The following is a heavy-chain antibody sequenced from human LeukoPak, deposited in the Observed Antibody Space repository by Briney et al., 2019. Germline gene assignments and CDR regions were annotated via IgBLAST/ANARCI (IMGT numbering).Heavy chain of an antibody. CDR3: ARDAYDFWSGERDY. V-gene: IGHV4-34*01. Sequence: SETLSLTCAVYGGSFSGYYWSWIRQPPGKGLEWIGEINHSGSTNYNPSLKSRVTISVDTSKNQFSLKLSSVTAADTAVYCCARDAYDFWSGERDYWGQGTLVTVSS. CDR1: GGSFSGYY. J-gene: IGHJ4*02. CDR2: INHSGST. D-gene: IGHD3-3*01.